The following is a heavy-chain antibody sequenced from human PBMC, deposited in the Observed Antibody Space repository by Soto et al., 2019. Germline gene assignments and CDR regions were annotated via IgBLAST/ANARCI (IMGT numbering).Heavy chain of an antibody. J-gene: IGHJ4*02. D-gene: IGHD6-6*01. CDR1: GGTFSSYA. CDR3: AREPIIAARPMEYFDY. V-gene: IGHV1-69*13. Sequence: GASVKVSCKASGGTFSSYAISWVRQAPGQGLEWMGGIIPIFGTANYAQKFQGRVTITADESTSTAYMELSSLRSEDTAVYYCAREPIIAARPMEYFDYWGQGTLVTVSS. CDR2: IIPIFGTA.